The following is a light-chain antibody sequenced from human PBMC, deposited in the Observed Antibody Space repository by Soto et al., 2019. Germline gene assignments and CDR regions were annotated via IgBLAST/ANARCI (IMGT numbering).Light chain of an antibody. CDR2: GAS. J-gene: IGKJ1*01. CDR3: QQYGSSPWT. Sequence: IVLTQSPATLSLSPRERVIVYWRASQSVSSSYLAWYQQKPGQAPRLLIYGASSRATGIPDRFSGSGSGTDFTLTISRLEPEDFAVYYCQQYGSSPWTFGQGTKVDIK. CDR1: QSVSSSY. V-gene: IGKV3-20*01.